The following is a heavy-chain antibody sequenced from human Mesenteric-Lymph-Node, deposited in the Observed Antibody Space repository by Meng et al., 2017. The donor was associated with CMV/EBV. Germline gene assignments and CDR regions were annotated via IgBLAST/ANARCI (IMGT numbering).Heavy chain of an antibody. CDR1: GGSFSDYY. V-gene: IGHV4-34*01. CDR3: AGVGRGVTIFGVDQRT. J-gene: IGHJ4*02. D-gene: IGHD3-3*01. CDR2: INHSGST. Sequence: YGGSFSDYYWTWIRQPPGKGLEWIGEINHSGSTNYNPSLKSRVTISVDTSKDQFSLMLTSVTAADTAVYFCAGVGRGVTIFGVDQRTGGQGTLVTVSS.